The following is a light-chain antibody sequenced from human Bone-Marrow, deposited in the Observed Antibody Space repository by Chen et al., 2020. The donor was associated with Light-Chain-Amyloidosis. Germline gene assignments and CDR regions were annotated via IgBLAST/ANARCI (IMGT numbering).Light chain of an antibody. CDR3: QVWDRSSDRPV. CDR1: NIGSTS. CDR2: DDS. V-gene: IGLV3-21*02. Sequence: SYVLTQPSSVSVATGQTATIACVGNNIGSTSVHWYQQTPGQAPRLVVYDDSDRPSGIPERLSGSNSGNTATRTISRVEAGDEADYYCQVWDRSSDRPVFGGGTKLTVL. J-gene: IGLJ3*02.